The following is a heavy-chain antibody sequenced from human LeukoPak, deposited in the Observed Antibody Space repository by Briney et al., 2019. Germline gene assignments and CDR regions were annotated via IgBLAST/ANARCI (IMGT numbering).Heavy chain of an antibody. V-gene: IGHV3-74*01. Sequence: PGESLRLSCAGSGFTFSSYWIHWVRQAPGKGLVWVSRIDSDGTSTIYADSVKGRFTISRDNAKNTLYLQMNSLRAEDTAVYYCARSMAQGDYYYYGMDVWGQGTTVTVSS. J-gene: IGHJ6*02. CDR1: GFTFSSYW. D-gene: IGHD2/OR15-2a*01. CDR3: ARSMAQGDYYYYGMDV. CDR2: IDSDGTST.